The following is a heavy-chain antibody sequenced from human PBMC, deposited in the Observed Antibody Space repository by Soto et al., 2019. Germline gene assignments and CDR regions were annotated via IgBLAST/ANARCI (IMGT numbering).Heavy chain of an antibody. V-gene: IGHV5-51*01. CDR3: AASIFYYGMDV. CDR2: IYPSDSDT. CDR1: EGTCADHW. Sequence: IPNRGAEGTCADHWGGWVIQMPGKGPEWMGIIYPSDSDTKYNPSFQGQVTISADKSITTTYLQWSSLKASDTAIYYCAASIFYYGMDVRGQATTVTVSS. J-gene: IGHJ6*02.